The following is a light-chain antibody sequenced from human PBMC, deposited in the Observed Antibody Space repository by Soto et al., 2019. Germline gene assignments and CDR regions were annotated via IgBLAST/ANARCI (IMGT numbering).Light chain of an antibody. CDR1: QGIGND. J-gene: IGKJ1*01. CDR2: GAS. V-gene: IGKV1-6*01. CDR3: LQHSNYPWT. Sequence: AIQLTQSPSSLSASVGDRVTITCRASQGIGNDLGWFQQKLGKAPKLLIYGASSLQSGVTSRFSGSGFGPDFTLIIDSLQPEDSATYYCLQHSNYPWTFGQGTKVEIK.